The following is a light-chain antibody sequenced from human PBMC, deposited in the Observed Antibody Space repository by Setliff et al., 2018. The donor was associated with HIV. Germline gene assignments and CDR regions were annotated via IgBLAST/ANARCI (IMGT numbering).Light chain of an antibody. CDR2: DVS. J-gene: IGLJ1*01. V-gene: IGLV2-14*01. CDR3: NSYTSSSTLYV. CDR1: SSDVGGYNY. Sequence: VLTQPASVSGSPGQSITISCSGTSSDVGGYNYVSWYQQHPGKAPKLMIYDVSKRPSGVSTRFSGSKSGNTASLTISGLQAEDEADYFCNSYTSSSTLYVFGTGTKVTV.